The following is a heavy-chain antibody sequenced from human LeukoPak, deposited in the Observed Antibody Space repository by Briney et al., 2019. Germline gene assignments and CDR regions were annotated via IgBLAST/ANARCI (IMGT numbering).Heavy chain of an antibody. CDR1: GFTFSSYS. CDR3: ARSVLQLDYGGYLGY. CDR2: ISSSSSTI. V-gene: IGHV3-48*01. Sequence: GGSLRLSCAASGFTFSSYSMNWVRQAPGKGLEWVSYISSSSSTIYYADSVKGRFTISRDNAKNSLYLQMNSLRAEDTAVYYCARSVLQLDYGGYLGYWGQGTLVTVSS. J-gene: IGHJ4*02. D-gene: IGHD4-23*01.